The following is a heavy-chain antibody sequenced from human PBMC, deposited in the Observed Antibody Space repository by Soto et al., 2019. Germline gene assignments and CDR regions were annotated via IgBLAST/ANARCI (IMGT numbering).Heavy chain of an antibody. J-gene: IGHJ4*01. CDR3: ASIWFGDFDY. CDR1: GGSISGYY. V-gene: IGHV4-59*08. CDR2: IYYSGSS. Sequence: SETLSLTCTVSGGSISGYYWSWIRQPPGKGLEWIAYIYYSGSSNSNPSLKSRVTISVDTSKNQISLKLDSVTAADTAIYYCASIWFGDFDYWGHGTLVTVSS. D-gene: IGHD3-10*01.